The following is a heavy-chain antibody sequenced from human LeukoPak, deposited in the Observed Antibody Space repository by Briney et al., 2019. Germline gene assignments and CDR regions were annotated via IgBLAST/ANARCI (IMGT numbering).Heavy chain of an antibody. V-gene: IGHV4-59*01. CDR3: ARSSGWYLTFDY. D-gene: IGHD6-19*01. CDR1: GGSISSYY. J-gene: IGHJ4*02. CDR2: IYYSGST. Sequence: SETLSLTCTVSGGSISSYYWSWIRQPPGKGLEWIGYIYYSGSTNYNPSLKSRVTISVDTSKNQFSLKLSSVTAADTAVYYCARSSGWYLTFDYWGQGTLVTVSS.